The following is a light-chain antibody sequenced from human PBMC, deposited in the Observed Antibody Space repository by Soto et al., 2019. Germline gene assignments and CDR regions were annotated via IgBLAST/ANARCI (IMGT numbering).Light chain of an antibody. CDR2: GNS. V-gene: IGLV1-40*01. CDR1: SSNIGADYD. J-gene: IGLJ3*02. Sequence: QSVLTQPPSVSGAPGQRVTISCTGSSSNIGADYDLHWYQQLPGTAPKLLIYGNSNRPSGVPDRFSGSKSGTSASLAITGLQAEDEADYYCQSYDSSLSAVVFGGGPKLTVL. CDR3: QSYDSSLSAVV.